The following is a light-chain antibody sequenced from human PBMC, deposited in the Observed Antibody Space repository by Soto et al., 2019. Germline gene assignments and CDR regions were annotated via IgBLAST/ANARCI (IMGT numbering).Light chain of an antibody. CDR3: QQYYNWPRYT. J-gene: IGKJ2*01. CDR1: QSVGTN. V-gene: IGKV3-15*01. CDR2: GAS. Sequence: EIVVTQSPATLSLSPGERATLSCRASQSVGTNLAWYLQKPGQAPRLLIFGASARATGLPARFSGSGSGTEFTLTISSLQSEDFEVYFCQQYYNWPRYTFGQGTKIEIK.